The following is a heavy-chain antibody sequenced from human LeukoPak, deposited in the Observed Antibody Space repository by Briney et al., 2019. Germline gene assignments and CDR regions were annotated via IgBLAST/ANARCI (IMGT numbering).Heavy chain of an antibody. J-gene: IGHJ4*02. Sequence: PSETLSLTCTVSGGSISNSYWSWIWQPPGKGLEWIGYIYYTGDSNYNPSLKSRVAISLDTSKNQLSLNLRSVIAADTAVYYCARHEFASPFDSWGQGTLVTVSS. CDR3: ARHEFASPFDS. V-gene: IGHV4-59*08. CDR2: IYYTGDS. CDR1: GGSISNSY. D-gene: IGHD2-21*01.